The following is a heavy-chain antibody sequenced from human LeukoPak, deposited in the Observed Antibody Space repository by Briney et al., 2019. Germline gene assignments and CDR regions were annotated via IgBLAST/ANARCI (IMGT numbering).Heavy chain of an antibody. D-gene: IGHD6-13*01. V-gene: IGHV3-74*01. CDR2: INTDGSST. CDR1: GFTFSSYW. J-gene: IGHJ4*02. Sequence: PGGSLRLSCAASGFTFSSYWMHWVRQAPGKGLVWVSRINTDGSSTSYADSVKGRFTISRDNSKNTLYLQMNSLRAEDTAVYYCARDGIAAAGTLSYWGQGTLVTVSS. CDR3: ARDGIAAAGTLSY.